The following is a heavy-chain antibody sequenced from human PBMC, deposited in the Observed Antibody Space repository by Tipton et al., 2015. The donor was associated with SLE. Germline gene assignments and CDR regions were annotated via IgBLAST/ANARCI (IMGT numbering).Heavy chain of an antibody. CDR2: IYTSGST. D-gene: IGHD4-17*01. J-gene: IGHJ4*02. V-gene: IGHV4-61*09. CDR3: ARGGYGDVEHY. CDR1: GGSISSGSYY. Sequence: TLSLTCTVSGGSISSGSYYWSWIRQPAGKGLEWIGHIYTSGSTNYNPSLKSRVTISVDTSKNQFSLKLSSVTAADTAVYYCARGGYGDVEHYWGQGTLVTVSS.